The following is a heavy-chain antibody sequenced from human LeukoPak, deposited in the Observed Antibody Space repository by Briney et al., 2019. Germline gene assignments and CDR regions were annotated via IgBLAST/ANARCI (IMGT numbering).Heavy chain of an antibody. CDR2: ISYDGSNK. V-gene: IGHV3-30*18. D-gene: IGHD2-2*01. J-gene: IGHJ3*02. CDR3: AKSVVPAAPMGAFDI. Sequence: GRSLRLSCAASGFTFSSYGMHWVRQAPGKGLEWVAVISYDGSNKYYADSVKGRFTISRDNSKNTLYLQMNSLRAEDTAVYYCAKSVVPAAPMGAFDIWGQGTMVTVSS. CDR1: GFTFSSYG.